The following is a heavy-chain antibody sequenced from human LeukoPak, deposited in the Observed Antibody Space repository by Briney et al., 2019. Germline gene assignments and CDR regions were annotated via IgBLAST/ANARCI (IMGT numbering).Heavy chain of an antibody. V-gene: IGHV3-64D*09. J-gene: IGHJ4*02. CDR2: ISGTGGST. CDR1: GFSFSTTW. Sequence: GGSLRLSCAASGFSFSTTWMHWVRQAPGKGLEYVSAISGTGGSTYYADSVKGRFTISRDNSKNTLFLQMSSLRPEDTAVYYCVNGGVAVARYWGQGTLVTVSS. CDR3: VNGGVAVARY. D-gene: IGHD6-19*01.